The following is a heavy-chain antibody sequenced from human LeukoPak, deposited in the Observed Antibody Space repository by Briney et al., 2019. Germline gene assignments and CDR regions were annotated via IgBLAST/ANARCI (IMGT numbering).Heavy chain of an antibody. D-gene: IGHD6-13*01. CDR1: GFTFSSYA. V-gene: IGHV3-66*01. J-gene: IGHJ4*02. CDR3: AREGPGGTLAAAGFT. CDR2: IYSGGST. Sequence: GGSLRLSCAASGFTFSSYAMSWVRQAPGKGLEWVSVIYSGGSTYYADSVKGRFTISRDNSKNTLYLQMNSLRAEDTAVYYCAREGPGGTLAAAGFTWGQGTLVTVSS.